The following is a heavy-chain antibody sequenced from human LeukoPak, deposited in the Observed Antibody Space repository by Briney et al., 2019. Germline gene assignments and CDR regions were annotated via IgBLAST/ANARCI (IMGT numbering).Heavy chain of an antibody. V-gene: IGHV4-30-4*01. J-gene: IGHJ4*02. D-gene: IGHD4-17*01. CDR2: IYYSGST. CDR1: GGSISSGGYY. Sequence: MTSETLSLTCTVSGGSISSGGYYWSWIRQPPGKGLEWIGYIYYSGSTYYNPSLKSRVTISVDTSKNQFSLKLSSVTAADTAVYYCARDRDYEGLDYWGQGTLVTVSS. CDR3: ARDRDYEGLDY.